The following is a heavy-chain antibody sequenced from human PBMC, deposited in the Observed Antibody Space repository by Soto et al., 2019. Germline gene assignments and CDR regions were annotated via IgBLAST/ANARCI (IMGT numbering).Heavy chain of an antibody. Sequence: QVQLVQSGAEVKKPGASVKVSCKVSGYTLTELSMHWVRQAPGKGLEWMGGFDPEDGETIYAQKFQGRVTMTEDTSTDTSYMELSSLRSEDTAVYYCATGSATVTTPHYYYGMDVWGQGTTVTVSS. V-gene: IGHV1-24*01. D-gene: IGHD4-4*01. CDR1: GYTLTELS. J-gene: IGHJ6*02. CDR3: ATGSATVTTPHYYYGMDV. CDR2: FDPEDGET.